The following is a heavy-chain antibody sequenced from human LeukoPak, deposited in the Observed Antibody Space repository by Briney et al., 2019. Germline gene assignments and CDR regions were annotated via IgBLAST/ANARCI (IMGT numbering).Heavy chain of an antibody. CDR3: ARGLLSRVTRL. J-gene: IGHJ4*02. CDR2: IYYSGST. Sequence: PETLSLTCTVSGGSISSYYWSWIRQPPGKRLEWIGYIYYSGSTNYNPSLKSRVTISVDTSKNQISLKLSSVTAADTAVCYCARGLLSRVTRLWGQGTLVTVSS. V-gene: IGHV4-59*01. D-gene: IGHD2/OR15-2a*01. CDR1: GGSISSYY.